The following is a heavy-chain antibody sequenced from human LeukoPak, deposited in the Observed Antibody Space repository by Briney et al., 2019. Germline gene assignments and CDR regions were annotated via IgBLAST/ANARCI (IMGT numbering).Heavy chain of an antibody. CDR3: ARDKRAVAGTDFDY. V-gene: IGHV4-39*07. CDR2: IYYSGST. CDR1: GGSISSSNYY. D-gene: IGHD6-19*01. Sequence: SETLSLTCTVSGGSISSSNYYWGWIRQPPGKGLEWIGSIYYSGSTHYNPSLKSRVTISVDTSNNQFSLRVSSVTAADTAVYYCARDKRAVAGTDFDYWGQGTLVTVSS. J-gene: IGHJ4*02.